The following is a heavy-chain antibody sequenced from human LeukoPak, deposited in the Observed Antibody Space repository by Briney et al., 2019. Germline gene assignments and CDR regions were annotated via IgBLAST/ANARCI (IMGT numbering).Heavy chain of an antibody. CDR1: GGSISSYY. CDR2: IYYSGST. V-gene: IGHV4-39*01. D-gene: IGHD3-10*01. CDR3: ARHDASGIDAFDI. J-gene: IGHJ3*02. Sequence: SETLSLTCTVSGGSISSYYWGWIRQPPGKGLEWIGTIYYSGSTYYNPSLKSRVTISVDTSKNQFSLKLGSVTAADTAVYYCARHDASGIDAFDIWGQGTMVTVSS.